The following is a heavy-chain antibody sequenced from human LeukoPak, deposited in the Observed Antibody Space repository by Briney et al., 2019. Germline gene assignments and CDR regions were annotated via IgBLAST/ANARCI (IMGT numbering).Heavy chain of an antibody. CDR1: GYTFTGYY. D-gene: IGHD2-2*02. J-gene: IGHJ5*02. CDR3: AREARGYCSSTSCYRPHNWFDP. CDR2: INPNSGGT. V-gene: IGHV1-2*02. Sequence: ASVKVSCKASGYTFTGYYMHWVRQAPGQGLEWMGWINPNSGGTNYAQKFQGRVTMTRDTSISTAYMELSRLRSGDTAVYYCAREARGYCSSTSCYRPHNWFDPWGQGTLVTVSS.